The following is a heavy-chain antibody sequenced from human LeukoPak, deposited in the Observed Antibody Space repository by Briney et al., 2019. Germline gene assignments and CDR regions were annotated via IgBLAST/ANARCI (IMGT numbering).Heavy chain of an antibody. CDR1: GGTFSSYA. Sequence: ASVKVSCKASGGTFSSYAISWVRQAPGQGLEWMGGIIPIFGTANYAQKLQGRVTITADESTSTAYTELSSLRSEDTAVYYCARVQVAGTFGFDYWGQGTLVTVSS. V-gene: IGHV1-69*13. CDR2: IIPIFGTA. D-gene: IGHD6-19*01. CDR3: ARVQVAGTFGFDY. J-gene: IGHJ4*02.